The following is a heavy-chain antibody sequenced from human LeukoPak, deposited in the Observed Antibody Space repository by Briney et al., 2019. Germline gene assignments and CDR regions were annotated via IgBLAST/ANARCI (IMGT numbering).Heavy chain of an antibody. CDR3: ARVGVYYDFWSGSHSTLYGMDV. CDR2: IYYSGST. CDR1: GGSISSYY. Sequence: SETLSLTCTVSGGSISSYYWTWIRQPPGKGLEWIGYIYYSGSTNYNPSLRSRVTISVDTSKNQFSLKVSSVTAADTAVYYCARVGVYYDFWSGSHSTLYGMDVWGQGTTVTVSS. D-gene: IGHD3-3*01. J-gene: IGHJ6*02. V-gene: IGHV4-59*01.